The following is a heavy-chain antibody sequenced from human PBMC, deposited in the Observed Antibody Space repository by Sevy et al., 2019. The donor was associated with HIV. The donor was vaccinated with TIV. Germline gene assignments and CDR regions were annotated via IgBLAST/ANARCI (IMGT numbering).Heavy chain of an antibody. CDR1: GYTFTGYG. V-gene: IGHV1-18*01. J-gene: IGHJ4*02. Sequence: ASVKVSCKASGYTFTGYGISWVRQAPGQGLEWMGWISAYNGNTNYAQKLQGRVTMTTDTSTSTAYMELRSLRSDDTAVYYCARTIAAAGTADYWGQGTLVTVSS. D-gene: IGHD6-13*01. CDR3: ARTIAAAGTADY. CDR2: ISAYNGNT.